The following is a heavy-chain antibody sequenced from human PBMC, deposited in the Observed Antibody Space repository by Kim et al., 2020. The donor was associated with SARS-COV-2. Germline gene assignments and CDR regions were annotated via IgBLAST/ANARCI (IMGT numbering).Heavy chain of an antibody. Sequence: SRVTISVDTSKNQFSLKLSSVTAADTAVYYCARDLNYYDSSGAWGYFDYWGQGTLVTVSS. CDR3: ARDLNYYDSSGAWGYFDY. V-gene: IGHV4-59*01. J-gene: IGHJ4*02. D-gene: IGHD3-22*01.